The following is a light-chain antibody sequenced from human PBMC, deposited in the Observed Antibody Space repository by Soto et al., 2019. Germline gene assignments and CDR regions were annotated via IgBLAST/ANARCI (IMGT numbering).Light chain of an antibody. CDR1: SSDVGGYNY. J-gene: IGLJ1*01. Sequence: QSLLTQPASVSGSPGQSITISCTGTSSDVGGYNYVSWYQQHPGKAPKLMIYEVSNRPSGVSHRFSGSKSGNTASLTISGLQAEDEADYYCSSYASSSTSFGTGTKVTVL. V-gene: IGLV2-14*03. CDR2: EVS. CDR3: SSYASSSTS.